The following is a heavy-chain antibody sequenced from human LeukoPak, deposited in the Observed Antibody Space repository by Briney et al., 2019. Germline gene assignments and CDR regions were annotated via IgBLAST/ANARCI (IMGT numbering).Heavy chain of an antibody. CDR3: ARSVRSHYSHYYGMDV. CDR2: TYFRSKWLY. J-gene: IGHJ6*04. V-gene: IGHV6-1*01. D-gene: IGHD2-8*01. CDR1: GDGVSSNNVA. Sequence: PSQTLSLTCAISGDGVSSNNVAWNWIRQSPSRGLEWLGRTYFRSKWLYDYASSVKSRIIVNADTSTNQFSLQLKSMTPEDTAAYYCARSVRSHYSHYYGMDVWGRGTTVIVSA.